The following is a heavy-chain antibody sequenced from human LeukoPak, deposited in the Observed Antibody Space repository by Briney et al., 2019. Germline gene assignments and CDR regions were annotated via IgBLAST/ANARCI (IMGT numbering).Heavy chain of an antibody. CDR1: GFTFSSYW. CDR2: ISSDGSST. V-gene: IGHV3-74*01. Sequence: QPGGSLRLSCAASGFTFSSYWMHWVRQAPGKGLVWVSRISSDGSSTSYADSVKGRFTISRDNSKNTLYLQMNSLRAEDTAVYYCAKDRPPSGLGSGWYGYYFDYWGQGTLVTVSS. J-gene: IGHJ4*02. CDR3: AKDRPPSGLGSGWYGYYFDY. D-gene: IGHD6-19*01.